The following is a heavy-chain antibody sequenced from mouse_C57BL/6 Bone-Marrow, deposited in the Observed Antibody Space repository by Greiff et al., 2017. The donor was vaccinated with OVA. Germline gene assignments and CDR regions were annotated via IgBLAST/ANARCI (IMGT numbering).Heavy chain of an antibody. J-gene: IGHJ4*01. CDR2: ISSGGSYT. V-gene: IGHV5-6*02. CDR3: ARQKGYYDSRGAMDY. CDR1: GFTFSSYG. D-gene: IGHD1-1*01. Sequence: EVKLVESGGDLVKPGGSLKLSCAASGFTFSSYGMSWVRQTPDKRLEWVATISSGGSYTYYPDSVKGRFTISRDNAKNTLYLQMSSLKSEDTAMYYCARQKGYYDSRGAMDYWGQGTSVTVSS.